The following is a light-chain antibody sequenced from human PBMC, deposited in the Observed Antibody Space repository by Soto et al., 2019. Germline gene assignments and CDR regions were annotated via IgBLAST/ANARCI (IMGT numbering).Light chain of an antibody. CDR2: DNS. V-gene: IGLV1-51*01. Sequence: QSVLTQPPSVSAAPGQKVTISCSGSSSNIGNNYVSWYQQLPGTAPKLLIYDNSKRPSGIPDRFSGSKSGTSATLGITGLQTGDEADYYCGTWDSSLSAGVFGGGTNVTVL. CDR3: GTWDSSLSAGV. CDR1: SSNIGNNY. J-gene: IGLJ2*01.